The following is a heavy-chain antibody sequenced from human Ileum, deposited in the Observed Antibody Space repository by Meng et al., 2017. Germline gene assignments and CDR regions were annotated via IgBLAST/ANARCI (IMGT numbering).Heavy chain of an antibody. CDR3: ARGRHYYGSGSPYYFDY. D-gene: IGHD3-10*01. CDR1: GGSISSSSYY. V-gene: IGHV4-39*07. CDR2: IYYSGST. J-gene: IGHJ4*02. Sequence: SETLSLTCTVSGGSISSSSYYGGWIRQPPGKGLEWIGSIYYSGSTYYNPSLKSRVTISVDTSKNQFSLKLSSVTAADTAVYYCARGRHYYGSGSPYYFDYWGQGTLVTVSS.